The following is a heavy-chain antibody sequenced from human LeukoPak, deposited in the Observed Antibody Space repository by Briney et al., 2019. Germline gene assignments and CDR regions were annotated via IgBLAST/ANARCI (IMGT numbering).Heavy chain of an antibody. CDR1: GDTFTSYY. J-gene: IGHJ6*02. CDR3: ARENTYGYSYGMDV. D-gene: IGHD3-22*01. CDR2: INSSGGNT. V-gene: IGHV1-46*01. Sequence: ASVKVSCKASGDTFTSYYMYWVRQAPGQGLEWMGIINSSGGNTSYAQNFQGRVTMTRDTSARLVYMELRSLRSEDTAVYYCARENTYGYSYGMDVWGQGTTVTVSS.